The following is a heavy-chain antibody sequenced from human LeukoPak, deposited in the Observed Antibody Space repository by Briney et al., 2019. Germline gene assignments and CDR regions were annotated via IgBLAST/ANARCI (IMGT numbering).Heavy chain of an antibody. D-gene: IGHD4/OR15-4a*01. CDR1: GFTFSSYA. CDR3: AKAYGASKYYFDY. J-gene: IGHJ4*02. V-gene: IGHV3-23*01. CDR2: ISSSGGTP. Sequence: GGSLRLSCAASGFTFSSYAMSWVRQAPGKGLEWVSAISSSGGTPYHADSVRGRFTISRDNSKNTLYLQMNSLRAEDTAVYYCAKAYGASKYYFDYWGQGTLVTVSS.